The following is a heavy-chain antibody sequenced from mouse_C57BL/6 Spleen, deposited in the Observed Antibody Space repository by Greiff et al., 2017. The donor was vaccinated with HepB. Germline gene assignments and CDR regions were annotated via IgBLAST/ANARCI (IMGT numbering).Heavy chain of an antibody. V-gene: IGHV1-81*01. CDR2: IYPRSGNT. D-gene: IGHD3-2*02. Sequence: VMLVESGAELARPGASVKLSCKASGYTFTSYGISWVKQRTGQGLEWIGEIYPRSGNTYYNEKFKGKATLTADKSSSTAYMELRSLTSEDSAVYFCARGDSSGYAMDYWGQGTSVTVSS. J-gene: IGHJ4*01. CDR1: GYTFTSYG. CDR3: ARGDSSGYAMDY.